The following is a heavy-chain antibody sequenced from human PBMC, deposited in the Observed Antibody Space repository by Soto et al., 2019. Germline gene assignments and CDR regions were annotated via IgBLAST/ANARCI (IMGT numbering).Heavy chain of an antibody. J-gene: IGHJ5*02. Sequence: PGGSLRLSCAASGFTFSSYAMSWVRQAPGKGLEWVSAISGSGGSAYYADSVKGRFTISRDNSKNTLYLQMNSLRAEDTAVYYCAKDTSPYSSGWYMNWFDPWGQGTLVTVSS. CDR2: ISGSGGSA. V-gene: IGHV3-23*01. D-gene: IGHD6-19*01. CDR3: AKDTSPYSSGWYMNWFDP. CDR1: GFTFSSYA.